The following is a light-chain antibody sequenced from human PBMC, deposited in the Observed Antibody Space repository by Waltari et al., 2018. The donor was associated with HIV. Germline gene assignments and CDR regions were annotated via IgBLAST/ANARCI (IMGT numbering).Light chain of an antibody. CDR2: AAS. J-gene: IGKJ1*01. V-gene: IGKV1-39*01. Sequence: DIQMTQSPSSLSASVGDRVTITCRASQNILNYLNWYQQKPGKAPNPLIYAASSLQSGVPSRFSGSGSGTDFTLTISSLQTEDFATYYCQQSYSTRRTFGQGTKVEIK. CDR1: QNILNY. CDR3: QQSYSTRRT.